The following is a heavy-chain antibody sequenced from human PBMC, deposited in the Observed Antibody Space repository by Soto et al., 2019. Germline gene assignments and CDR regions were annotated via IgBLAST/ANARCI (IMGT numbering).Heavy chain of an antibody. D-gene: IGHD3-3*01. CDR2: ISSSSSYI. Sequence: PGGSLRLSCAASGFTFSSYSMNWVRQAPGKGLEWVSSISSSSSYIYYADSVKGRFTISRDNVKNSLYLQMNSLRAEDTAVYYCAREVRVRGFAFDIWGQGTMVTVSS. CDR1: GFTFSSYS. J-gene: IGHJ3*02. V-gene: IGHV3-21*01. CDR3: AREVRVRGFAFDI.